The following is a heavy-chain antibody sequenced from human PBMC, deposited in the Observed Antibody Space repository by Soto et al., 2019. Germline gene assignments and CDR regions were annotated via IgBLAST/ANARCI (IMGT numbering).Heavy chain of an antibody. CDR2: IVPTIGNI. Sequence: QVQLVQSGAEVKKPGSSVKVSCKAPGGTSSSYSINWVRQSPGQGLEWMGRIVPTIGNINFARKFQGRLTLTANNSTRTTFMALSSLRPEDTAVYYCTRGGRENYWNDGNLDNWGQGTQFTVSS. CDR3: TRGGRENYWNDGNLDN. D-gene: IGHD1-1*01. CDR1: GGTSSSYS. J-gene: IGHJ4*02. V-gene: IGHV1-69*08.